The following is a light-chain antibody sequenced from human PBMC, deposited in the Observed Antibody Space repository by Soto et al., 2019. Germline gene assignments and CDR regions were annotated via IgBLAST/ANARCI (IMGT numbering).Light chain of an antibody. J-gene: IGLJ1*01. CDR3: QAWDSSTYV. CDR1: KLGDKY. CDR2: QDS. V-gene: IGLV3-1*01. Sequence: ELTQPPSVSLSPGQTASITCSGDKLGDKYACWYQQKPGQSPVLVIYQDSKRPSGIPERFSGSNSGNTATLTISGTQAMDEADYYCQAWDSSTYVFGTGTKVTVL.